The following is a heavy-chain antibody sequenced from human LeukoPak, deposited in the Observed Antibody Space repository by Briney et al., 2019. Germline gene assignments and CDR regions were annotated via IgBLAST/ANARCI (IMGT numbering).Heavy chain of an antibody. Sequence: PGGSLRLSCAASGFTFSSYAMSWVRQAPGKGLEWVSAISGSGGSTYYADSVKGRFTISRDNSKNTLYLQMNSLRAEDTAVYYCARNPGGGYYPIDYRGQGTLVTVSS. J-gene: IGHJ4*02. V-gene: IGHV3-23*01. CDR3: ARNPGGGYYPIDY. CDR2: ISGSGGST. D-gene: IGHD1-26*01. CDR1: GFTFSSYA.